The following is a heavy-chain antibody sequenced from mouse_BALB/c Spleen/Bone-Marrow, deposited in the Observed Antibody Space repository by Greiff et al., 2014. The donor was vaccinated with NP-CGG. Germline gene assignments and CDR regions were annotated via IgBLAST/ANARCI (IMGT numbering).Heavy chain of an antibody. V-gene: IGHV1-9*01. J-gene: IGHJ4*01. CDR2: TLPGSGSS. Sequence: VQLVESGAELMKPGASVKISCKATGYTSSSYWIEWIKQRPGHGLEWIGETLPGSGSSNYNEKFKGKATFTADASSNTAYMQLSSLTSEDSAVYYCASRGYAMDYWGQGTSVTVSS. CDR1: GYTSSSYW. CDR3: ASRGYAMDY.